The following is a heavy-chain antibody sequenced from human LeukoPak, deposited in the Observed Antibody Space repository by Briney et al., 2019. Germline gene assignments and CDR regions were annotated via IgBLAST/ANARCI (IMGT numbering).Heavy chain of an antibody. CDR3: ASRAVAGTRLYWYFDL. CDR1: GGTFSSYA. CDR2: IIPIFGTA. D-gene: IGHD6-19*01. J-gene: IGHJ2*01. V-gene: IGHV1-69*06. Sequence: SVEVSCKASGGTFSSYAISWVRQAPGQGLEWMGGIIPIFGTANYAQKFQGRVTITADKSTSTAYMELSSLRSEDTAVYYCASRAVAGTRLYWYFDLWGRGTLVTVSS.